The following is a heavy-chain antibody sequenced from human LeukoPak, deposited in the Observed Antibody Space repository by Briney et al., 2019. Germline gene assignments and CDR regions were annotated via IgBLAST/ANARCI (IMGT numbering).Heavy chain of an antibody. J-gene: IGHJ6*03. CDR1: GFTFSDYT. Sequence: GGSLRLSCAASGFTFSDYTMHWVRLAPGKRLEYVSAITANGGSKYHADSVGARFTVSRDNSKNTLYLQMGSLRAEDTALYYCARGPSYSFYMDVWGKGTTVTVSS. V-gene: IGHV3-64*02. CDR3: ARGPSYSFYMDV. CDR2: ITANGGSK.